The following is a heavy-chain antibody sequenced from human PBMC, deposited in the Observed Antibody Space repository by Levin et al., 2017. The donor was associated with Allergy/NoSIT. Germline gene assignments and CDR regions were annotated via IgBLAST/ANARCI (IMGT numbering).Heavy chain of an antibody. CDR2: INHSGST. Sequence: SETLSLTCAVYGGSFSGYYWSWIRQPPGKGLEWIGEINHSGSTNYNPSLKSRVTISVDTSKNQFSLKLSSVTAADTAVYYCARGPSSYYYGSGSYYNWFDPWGQGTLVTVSS. CDR1: GGSFSGYY. J-gene: IGHJ5*02. CDR3: ARGPSSYYYGSGSYYNWFDP. D-gene: IGHD3-10*01. V-gene: IGHV4-34*01.